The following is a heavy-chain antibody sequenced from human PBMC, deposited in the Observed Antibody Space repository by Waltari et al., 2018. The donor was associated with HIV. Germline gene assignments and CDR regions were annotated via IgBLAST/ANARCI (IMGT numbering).Heavy chain of an antibody. J-gene: IGHJ4*02. Sequence: QMQLVQSGPEVKKPGTSVKVSCKASGFTFTSSAVQWVRQARGQRLEWIGWSVVGSGNTNYEQKFQERVTITGDMSTSTAYMELSSLRSEDTAVYYCAALDYGDDNYYFDYWGQGTLVTVSS. D-gene: IGHD4-17*01. CDR3: AALDYGDDNYYFDY. CDR2: SVVGSGNT. V-gene: IGHV1-58*01. CDR1: GFTFTSSA.